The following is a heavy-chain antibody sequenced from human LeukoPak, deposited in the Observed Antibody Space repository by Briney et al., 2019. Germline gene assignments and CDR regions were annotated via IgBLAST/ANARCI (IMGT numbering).Heavy chain of an antibody. V-gene: IGHV4-4*02. CDR3: AGLVGRYSSGLYYYYFDY. CDR1: GGSISNSNW. D-gene: IGHD3-22*01. Sequence: SGTLSLTCAVSGGSISNSNWWNWVRQPPGKGLEWIGEIYHSGSTNYNPSLRSRVTISIDKSKNQFFLNLSSVTAADTAVYYCAGLVGRYSSGLYYYYFDYWGQGTLVTVSS. CDR2: IYHSGST. J-gene: IGHJ4*02.